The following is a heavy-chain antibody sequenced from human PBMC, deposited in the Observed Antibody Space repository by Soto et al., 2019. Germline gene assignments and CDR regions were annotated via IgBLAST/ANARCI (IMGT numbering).Heavy chain of an antibody. CDR3: ARVGPWVPYYYDSSPYTFENWFDP. V-gene: IGHV4-38-2*02. Sequence: PSETLSLTCTVSGGSISSFDWGWLRQPPGKGLEWIGSIYHGGSTYYNPSLNSRVTLSIDMTNNHVSLILNSVTAADTAVYYCARVGPWVPYYYDSSPYTFENWFDPWGQGTLVTVSS. J-gene: IGHJ5*02. CDR1: GGSISSFD. D-gene: IGHD3-22*01. CDR2: IYHGGST.